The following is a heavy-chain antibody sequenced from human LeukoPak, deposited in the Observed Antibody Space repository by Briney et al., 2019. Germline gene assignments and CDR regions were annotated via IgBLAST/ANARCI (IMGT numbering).Heavy chain of an antibody. V-gene: IGHV3-74*01. J-gene: IGHJ6*03. CDR1: GFTFSSYW. Sequence: GGSLRLSCVVSGFTFSSYWTHWVRQVPGKGLVWVSRINSDGTITVYADTVKGRFTISRDIAKNTLYLQMNSLRVEDTAVYFCARVAGYCSSSSCQNFYHSYYMDVWGKGTTVTVSS. CDR3: ARVAGYCSSSSCQNFYHSYYMDV. CDR2: INSDGTIT. D-gene: IGHD2-2*01.